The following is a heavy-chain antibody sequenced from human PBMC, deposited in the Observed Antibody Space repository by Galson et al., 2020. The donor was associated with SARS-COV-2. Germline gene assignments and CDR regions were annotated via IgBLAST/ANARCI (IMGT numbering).Heavy chain of an antibody. CDR1: GFTFSSYA. J-gene: IGHJ6*02. CDR3: ARANLGGYYYGSDV. D-gene: IGHD3-16*01. V-gene: IGHV3-30-3*01. Sequence: TGGSLRLSCAASGFTFSSYAMHWVRQDPGKGLEWVAVISYDGSNKYYADSVKGRFTISTDNSKNTLYLQMNSLRAEDTAVYYFARANLGGYYYGSDVWGQGTTVTVSS. CDR2: ISYDGSNK.